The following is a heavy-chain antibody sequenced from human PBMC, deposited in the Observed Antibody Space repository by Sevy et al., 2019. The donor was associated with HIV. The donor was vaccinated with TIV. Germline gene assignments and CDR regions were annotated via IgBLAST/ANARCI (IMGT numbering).Heavy chain of an antibody. CDR3: AKKMGWGSGMAFLIDY. CDR2: ISASGDYT. Sequence: GGSLRLSCAASGFIFSSFAMGWVRQGPRKGLEWISVISASGDYTYYADSVKGGFTISRDNSKNTLFLQMNSLRAEDTAIFYCAKKMGWGSGMAFLIDYWGQGTLVTVSS. D-gene: IGHD3-16*01. CDR1: GFIFSSFA. J-gene: IGHJ4*02. V-gene: IGHV3-23*01.